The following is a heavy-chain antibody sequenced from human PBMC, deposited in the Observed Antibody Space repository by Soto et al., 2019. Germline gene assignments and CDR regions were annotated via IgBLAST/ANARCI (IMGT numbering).Heavy chain of an antibody. Sequence: ASVKVSCKASGYTFTSYAMHWVRQAPGQRLEWMGGINAGNGNTNYAQKFQGRVTITRDTSASTAYMELSSLRSEDTAVYYCARPTYYYDSSGYGPPAFDIWGQGTMVTVSS. V-gene: IGHV1-3*01. D-gene: IGHD3-22*01. J-gene: IGHJ3*02. CDR3: ARPTYYYDSSGYGPPAFDI. CDR2: INAGNGNT. CDR1: GYTFTSYA.